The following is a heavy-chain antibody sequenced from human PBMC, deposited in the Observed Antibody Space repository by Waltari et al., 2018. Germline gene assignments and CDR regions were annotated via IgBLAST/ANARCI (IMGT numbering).Heavy chain of an antibody. CDR1: GGNCSSYA. D-gene: IGHD3-10*01. CDR2: IIPIFGTA. V-gene: IGHV1-69*05. Sequence: VQLVQSGAEVKKPGSSVKVSCKASGGNCSSYAISWVRQAPGQGLEWMGGIIPIFGTANYAQKFQGRVTITTDESTSTAYMELSSLRSEDTAVYYCARTSGRGSYYLYYFDYWGQGTLVTVSS. J-gene: IGHJ4*02. CDR3: ARTSGRGSYYLYYFDY.